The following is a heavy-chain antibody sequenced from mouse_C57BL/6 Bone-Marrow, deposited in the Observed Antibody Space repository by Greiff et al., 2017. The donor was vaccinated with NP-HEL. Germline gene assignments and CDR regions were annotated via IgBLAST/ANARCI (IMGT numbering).Heavy chain of an antibody. CDR1: LHIHWLL. CDR3: ASRNYGSSPFAY. D-gene: IGHD1-1*01. J-gene: IGHJ3*01. CDR2: ILPGSGST. Sequence: QVQLQQSGAELMKPGASEAFLQGYWLHIHWLLDRVGKQRPGHGLEWIGEILPGSGSTNYNEKFKGKATFTADTSSNTAYMQLSSLTTEDSAIYYCASRNYGSSPFAYWGQGTLVTVSA. V-gene: IGHV1-9*01.